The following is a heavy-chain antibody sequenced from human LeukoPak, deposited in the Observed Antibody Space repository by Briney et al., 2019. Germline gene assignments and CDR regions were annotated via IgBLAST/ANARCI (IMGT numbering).Heavy chain of an antibody. CDR3: ARDRAGATTDY. D-gene: IGHD1-26*01. CDR2: ISSSSSYI. V-gene: IGHV3-21*01. Sequence: GGSLRLSCAASGFTFSGYSMNWVRQAPGKGLEWVSSISSSSSYIYYADSVKGRFTISRDNAKNSLYLQMNSLRAEDTAVYYCARDRAGATTDYWGQGTLVTVSS. J-gene: IGHJ4*02. CDR1: GFTFSGYS.